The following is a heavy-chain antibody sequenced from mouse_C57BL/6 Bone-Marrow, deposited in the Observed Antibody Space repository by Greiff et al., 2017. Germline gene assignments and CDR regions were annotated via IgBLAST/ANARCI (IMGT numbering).Heavy chain of an antibody. CDR1: GFSLTSYG. V-gene: IGHV2-5*01. CDR3: AKKGEYYGSSYEGFAY. Sequence: QVQLQQSGPGLVQPSQSLSITCTVSGFSLTSYGVHWVRQSPGKGLEWLGVIWRGGSTDYNAAFMSRLSITKDNSKSQVFFKMNSLQADDTAIYYSAKKGEYYGSSYEGFAYWGQGTLVTVSA. CDR2: IWRGGST. J-gene: IGHJ3*01. D-gene: IGHD1-1*01.